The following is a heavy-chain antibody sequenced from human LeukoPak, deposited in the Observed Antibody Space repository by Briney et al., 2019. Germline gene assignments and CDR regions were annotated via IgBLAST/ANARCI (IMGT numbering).Heavy chain of an antibody. CDR2: ISSSSSYI. D-gene: IGHD4-17*01. V-gene: IGHV3-21*01. J-gene: IGHJ4*02. Sequence: GGSLRLSCAASGFTFSSYSMNWVRQAPGKGLEWVSSISSSSSYIYYADSVKGRFTISRDNAKNSLYLQMNSLRAEDTAVYYCAREPHYGDYVTGDYWGQGTLVTVSS. CDR1: GFTFSSYS. CDR3: AREPHYGDYVTGDY.